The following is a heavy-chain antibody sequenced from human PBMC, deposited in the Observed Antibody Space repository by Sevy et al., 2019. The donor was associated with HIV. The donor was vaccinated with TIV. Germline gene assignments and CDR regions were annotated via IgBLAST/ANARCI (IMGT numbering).Heavy chain of an antibody. J-gene: IGHJ4*02. CDR1: GGSISSNNW. V-gene: IGHV4-4*02. Sequence: SETLSLTCAVSGGSISSNNWWNWVRQTPGKGVEWIGEIYHSGSTNRNPSLKSRVTISVDKSKNQFSLKLSSVTAADTAVYYCARGVGGYCSSTSCHVDYWGQGTLVTVSS. CDR3: ARGVGGYCSSTSCHVDY. CDR2: IYHSGST. D-gene: IGHD2-2*03.